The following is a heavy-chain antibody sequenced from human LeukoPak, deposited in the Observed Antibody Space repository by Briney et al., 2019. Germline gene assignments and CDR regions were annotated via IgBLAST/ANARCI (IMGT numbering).Heavy chain of an antibody. D-gene: IGHD2-2*01. Sequence: GGSLRLSCAASGFTFSSYWMSWVRQAPGKGLEWVANIKQDGSEKYYVDSVKGRFTISRDNAKNSLYLQMNSLRAEDTAVYYCARGDATYCSSTSCLLGVVIQGLDYWGQGTLVTVSS. V-gene: IGHV3-7*01. CDR2: IKQDGSEK. J-gene: IGHJ4*02. CDR3: ARGDATYCSSTSCLLGVVIQGLDY. CDR1: GFTFSSYW.